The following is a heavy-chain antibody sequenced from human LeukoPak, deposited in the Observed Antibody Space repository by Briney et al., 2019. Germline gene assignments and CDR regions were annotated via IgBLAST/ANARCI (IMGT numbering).Heavy chain of an antibody. CDR1: GFTFSCYT. D-gene: IGHD3-3*01. CDR3: ARIPGQFLEWNSHYFDY. V-gene: IGHV3-23*01. J-gene: IGHJ4*02. Sequence: GGSLRLSCTAYGFTFSCYTMNWVRQTPGKGREWVSGISASGASNDYAESVKGRFTISRHNSKNTLYLEMSSLRGEDTAVYYCARIPGQFLEWNSHYFDYWGQGTLVTVSS. CDR2: ISASGASN.